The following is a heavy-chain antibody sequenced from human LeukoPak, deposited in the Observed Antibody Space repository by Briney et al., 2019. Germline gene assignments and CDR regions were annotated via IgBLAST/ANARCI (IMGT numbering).Heavy chain of an antibody. CDR1: GFTFSRYS. CDR2: IGSGGTTK. V-gene: IGHV3-48*01. J-gene: IGHJ4*02. Sequence: HPGGSLRLPCAASGFTFSRYSLTWVRQAPGKGLEWLSYIGSGGTTKFYADSVMGRFTISRDNAKNSLYPQLNSLRAEDTAVYYCAQTDGGGTFDYWGQGTLVTVSS. CDR3: AQTDGGGTFDY.